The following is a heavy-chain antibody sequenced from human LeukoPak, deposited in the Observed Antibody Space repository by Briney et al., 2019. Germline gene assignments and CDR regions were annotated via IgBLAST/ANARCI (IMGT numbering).Heavy chain of an antibody. V-gene: IGHV3-53*01. CDR2: IYSGGST. J-gene: IGHJ4*02. Sequence: PGGSLRLSCAASGFTVSSNYMSWVRQAPGKGLEWVSVIYSGGSTYYADSVKGRFTISRDNSKNTLYLQMNSLRAEDTAVYYCARAPSNQVAVFDYWGQGTLVTVSS. D-gene: IGHD4-11*01. CDR3: ARAPSNQVAVFDY. CDR1: GFTVSSNY.